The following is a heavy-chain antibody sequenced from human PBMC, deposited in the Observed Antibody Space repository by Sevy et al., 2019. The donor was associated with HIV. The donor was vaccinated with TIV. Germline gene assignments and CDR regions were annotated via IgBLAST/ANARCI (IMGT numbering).Heavy chain of an antibody. CDR1: GFTFSNYA. D-gene: IGHD3-3*01. CDR3: GGDNFFDFWSGYYDS. Sequence: GGSLRLSCAASGFTFSNYAIHWVRQAPGKGLEWVAVLSYDGSDKDYADSVKGRFTISRDNFNNTLYLHMNILKIEDTAGYYCGGDNFFDFWSGYYDSWGPGTLVTVSS. V-gene: IGHV3-30-3*01. J-gene: IGHJ5*02. CDR2: LSYDGSDK.